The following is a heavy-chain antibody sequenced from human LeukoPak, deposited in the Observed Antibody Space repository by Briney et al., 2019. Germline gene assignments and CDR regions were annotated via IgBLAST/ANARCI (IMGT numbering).Heavy chain of an antibody. CDR3: ARGGDYYDSSGRSYNWFDP. CDR1: GGSISSYY. Sequence: PSETLSLTCTVSGGSISSYYWSWIRQPPGKGLEWIGYIYYSGSTNYNPSLMSRVTISVDTSKNQFSLKLSSVTAADTAVYYCARGGDYYDSSGRSYNWFDPWGQGTLVTVSS. J-gene: IGHJ5*02. V-gene: IGHV4-59*01. D-gene: IGHD3-22*01. CDR2: IYYSGST.